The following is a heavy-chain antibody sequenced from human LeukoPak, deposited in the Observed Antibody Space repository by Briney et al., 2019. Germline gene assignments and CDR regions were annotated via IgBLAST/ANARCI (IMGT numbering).Heavy chain of an antibody. Sequence: GGSLRLSCAASGFTFSSYAMHWVRQAPGKGLEWVAVISYDGSNKYYADSVKGRFTISRDNSKNTLYLQMNSLRAEDTAVYYCASGDSSRGFDYWGQGTLVTVSS. J-gene: IGHJ4*02. CDR1: GFTFSSYA. V-gene: IGHV3-30-3*01. CDR2: ISYDGSNK. D-gene: IGHD6-13*01. CDR3: ASGDSSRGFDY.